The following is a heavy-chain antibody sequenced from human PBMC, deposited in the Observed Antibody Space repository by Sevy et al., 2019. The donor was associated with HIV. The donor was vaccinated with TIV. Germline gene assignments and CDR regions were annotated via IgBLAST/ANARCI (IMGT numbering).Heavy chain of an antibody. J-gene: IGHJ4*02. D-gene: IGHD2-2*02. Sequence: GGSLRLSCAASGFNIESYWMNWVRQAPGEPLEWVANIKEDDTVKYYVDSVQGRFTIFRDNGRNLVYLVMNNLRVEDTALYYCVRAIQSEGSFWGQGTLVTVSS. CDR3: VRAIQSEGSF. CDR1: GFNIESYW. CDR2: IKEDDTVK. V-gene: IGHV3-7*04.